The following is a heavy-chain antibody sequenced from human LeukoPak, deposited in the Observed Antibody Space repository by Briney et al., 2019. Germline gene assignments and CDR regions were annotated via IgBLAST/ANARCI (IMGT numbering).Heavy chain of an antibody. J-gene: IGHJ5*02. CDR1: GFTFDSYS. D-gene: IGHD2/OR15-2a*01. CDR3: ARDSRHHRFLYWDWFDP. V-gene: IGHV3-21*06. CDR2: ISVGSRYI. Sequence: PGGSLRLSCAASGFTFDSYSMNWVRQAPGKGLEWVSSISVGSRYIFYADSVKGRFTTSRDNAKNSLYLHMNSLRAEDTAVYYCARDSRHHRFLYWDWFDPWGQGTLVTVSS.